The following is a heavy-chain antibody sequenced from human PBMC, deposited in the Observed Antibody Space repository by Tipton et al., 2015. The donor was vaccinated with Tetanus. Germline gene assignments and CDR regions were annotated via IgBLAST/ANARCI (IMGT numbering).Heavy chain of an antibody. CDR3: AILPFTTMIREIVVGWFYS. D-gene: IGHD3-10*01. CDR1: GCSVSSGGFY. CDR2: IYYTETT. Sequence: LRLSCTVSGCSVSSGGFYWSWIRQHPGKGLEWVCHIYYTETTFYNSSLKSRVTISVDTSKNRFYLKLTSVTAADTAVYYCAILPFTTMIREIVVGWFYSWGQGNLFAVSS. V-gene: IGHV4-31*02. J-gene: IGHJ5*01.